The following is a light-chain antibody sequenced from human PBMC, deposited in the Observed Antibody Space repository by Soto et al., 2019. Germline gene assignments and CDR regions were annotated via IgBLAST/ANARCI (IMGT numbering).Light chain of an antibody. CDR1: QSISDT. V-gene: IGKV3-15*01. CDR2: GAS. J-gene: IGKJ1*01. CDR3: QRYNNWPWT. Sequence: ETEMTQSPSTLSVSPGGRATLSCRASQSISDTLAWYQQKPGQAPRLLIYGASTRAPGFPARFSGSGSGTDFILTISSLHSEDVAVYYCQRYNNWPWTFGQGTKVDIK.